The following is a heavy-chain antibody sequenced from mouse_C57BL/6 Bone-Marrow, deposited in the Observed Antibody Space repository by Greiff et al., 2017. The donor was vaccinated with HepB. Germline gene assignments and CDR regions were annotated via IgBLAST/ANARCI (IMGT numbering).Heavy chain of an antibody. D-gene: IGHD2-4*01. Sequence: QVQLQQSGPELVKPGASVKISCKASGYAFSSSWMNWVKQRPGKGLEWIGRIYPGDGDTNYNGKFKGKATMTADKSSSTAYMQLSSLTSEDSAVYFCAKGPYDYDWGQGTLVTVSA. J-gene: IGHJ3*01. CDR2: IYPGDGDT. CDR3: AKGPYDYD. CDR1: GYAFSSSW. V-gene: IGHV1-82*01.